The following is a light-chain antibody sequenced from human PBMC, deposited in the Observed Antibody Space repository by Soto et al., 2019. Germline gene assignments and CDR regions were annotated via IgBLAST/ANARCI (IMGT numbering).Light chain of an antibody. J-gene: IGKJ1*01. V-gene: IGKV1-39*01. CDR3: QQRKT. Sequence: DIQMTQSPSSLSASVGDRVTITCRASQSISSYLNWYQQKPGKAPKLLIYAASFLQSGVPSRFTGSGSGTDFPLTISSLQPEDFATYYCQQRKTFGQGTKVEIK. CDR2: AAS. CDR1: QSISSY.